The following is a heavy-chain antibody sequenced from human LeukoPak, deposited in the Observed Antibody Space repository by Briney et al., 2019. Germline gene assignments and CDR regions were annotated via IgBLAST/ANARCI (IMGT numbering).Heavy chain of an antibody. D-gene: IGHD6-19*01. V-gene: IGHV3-21*01. CDR2: ISSSSSYI. CDR3: ARSGYSSGGGDY. Sequence: PGGSLRLSCAASGFTFSSYGFHWVRQAPGKGLEWVSSISSSSSYIYYADSVKGRFTISRDNAKNSLYLRMNSLRAEDTAVYYCARSGYSSGGGDYWGQGTLVTVSS. J-gene: IGHJ4*02. CDR1: GFTFSSYG.